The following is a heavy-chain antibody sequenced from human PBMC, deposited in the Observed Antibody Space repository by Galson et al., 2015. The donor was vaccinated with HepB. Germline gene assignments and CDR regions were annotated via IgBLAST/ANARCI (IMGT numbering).Heavy chain of an antibody. V-gene: IGHV3-48*01. CDR1: GFTFSSYS. J-gene: IGHJ4*02. CDR2: ISSSSSTI. CDR3: AREGRTPFGVVIIPFDY. D-gene: IGHD3-3*01. Sequence: SLRLSCAASGFTFSSYSMNWVRQAPGKGLEWVSSISSSSSTIYYSDSVKGRFTISRDNAKNSLYLQMNSLRAEDTAVYYCAREGRTPFGVVIIPFDYWGQGTLVTVSS.